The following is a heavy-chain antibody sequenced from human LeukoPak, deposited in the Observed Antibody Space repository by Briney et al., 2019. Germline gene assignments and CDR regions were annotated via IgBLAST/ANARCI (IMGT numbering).Heavy chain of an antibody. J-gene: IGHJ4*02. D-gene: IGHD3-22*01. Sequence: GGSLRLSCAASGFTFSSYGMHWVRQAPGTGLEWVALIRYDGSYKYYADSENGGFTISRDNSKNTLYLQMNSLRAEDTAVYYCAKDSSDSSAYYFDYWGQGTLVTVSS. CDR3: AKDSSDSSAYYFDY. CDR1: GFTFSSYG. CDR2: IRYDGSYK. V-gene: IGHV3-30*02.